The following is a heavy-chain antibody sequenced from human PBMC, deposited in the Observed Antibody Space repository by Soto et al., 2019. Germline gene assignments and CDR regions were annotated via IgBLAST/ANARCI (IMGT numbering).Heavy chain of an antibody. CDR3: ARVGRLRVGAIHDAFDL. Sequence: GASVKVSCKASGGTFSSYAISWVRQAPGQGLEWMGGIIPIVGTANYAQKFQGRVTITADESTSTAYMELSSLRSEDTAVYYCARVGRLRVGAIHDAFDLWGQGTMVTVSS. D-gene: IGHD1-26*01. J-gene: IGHJ3*01. CDR2: IIPIVGTA. CDR1: GGTFSSYA. V-gene: IGHV1-69*13.